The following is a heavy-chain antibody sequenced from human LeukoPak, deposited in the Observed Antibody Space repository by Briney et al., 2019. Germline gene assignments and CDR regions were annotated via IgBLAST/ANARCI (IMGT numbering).Heavy chain of an antibody. D-gene: IGHD3-22*01. CDR1: GGTFSSYA. V-gene: IGHV1-69*13. Sequence: GASVKVSCKASGGTFSSYAISWVRQAPGQGLEWMGGIIPIFGTANYAQKFQGRVTITADESTSTAYMEPSSLRSVDTAVYYCARSYYDSSGYPFDYWGQGTLVTVSS. J-gene: IGHJ4*02. CDR3: ARSYYDSSGYPFDY. CDR2: IIPIFGTA.